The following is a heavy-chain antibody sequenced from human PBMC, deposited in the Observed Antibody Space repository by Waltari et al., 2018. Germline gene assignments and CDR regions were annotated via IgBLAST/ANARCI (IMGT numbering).Heavy chain of an antibody. Sequence: QVHLVESGGGVVQPGRSLRLSCAASGFTLSDDGMHWVRQAPGKGLEWVAAMSYDGSNKHYVDSVKGRFTLSRDDSKNTLYLQMNSLTTEDTAVYYCARGFSSWGTFEYWGQGTLVTVSS. D-gene: IGHD6-13*01. V-gene: IGHV3-30*04. J-gene: IGHJ4*02. CDR2: MSYDGSNK. CDR3: ARGFSSWGTFEY. CDR1: GFTLSDDG.